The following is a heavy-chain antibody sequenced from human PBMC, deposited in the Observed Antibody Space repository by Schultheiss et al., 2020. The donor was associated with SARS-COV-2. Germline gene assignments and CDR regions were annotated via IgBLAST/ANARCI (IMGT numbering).Heavy chain of an antibody. CDR2: ISSSGSTI. CDR1: GFTFSSYS. J-gene: IGHJ4*02. Sequence: GGSLRLSCAASGFTFSSYSMNWVRQAPGKGLEWVSYISSSGSTIYYADSVKGRFTISRDNAKNSLYLQMNSLRAKDTAVYYCARANREYSYGYWGQGTLVTVSS. CDR3: ARANREYSYGY. V-gene: IGHV3-48*04. D-gene: IGHD5-18*01.